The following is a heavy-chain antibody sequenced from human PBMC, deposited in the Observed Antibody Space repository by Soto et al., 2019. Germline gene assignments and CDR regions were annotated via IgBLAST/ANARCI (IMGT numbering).Heavy chain of an antibody. J-gene: IGHJ4*02. V-gene: IGHV4-34*01. Sequence: TLSLTCDVYGGSFSGHYWSWIRQSPGKGLEWIGENTHSGRSSYNPSLKSRVTISVDTSKNQFSLELTSLTAADTAVYYCARGYRPGGNTLYFYYWGQG. CDR2: NTHSGRS. CDR1: GGSFSGHY. D-gene: IGHD2-15*01. CDR3: ARGYRPGGNTLYFYY.